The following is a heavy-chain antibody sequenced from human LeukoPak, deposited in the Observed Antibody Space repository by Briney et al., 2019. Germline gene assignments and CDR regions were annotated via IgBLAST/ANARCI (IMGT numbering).Heavy chain of an antibody. J-gene: IGHJ4*02. Sequence: PGGSLRLSCAASGFTFRNYWMHWVRQAPGKGLVWVSRINSDGSSTTYADSVKGRFTISRDNAKNTLYLQMNTLRVEDTAVYYCARGSWSAADTNIDYWGQGTLVTVSS. CDR2: INSDGSST. D-gene: IGHD6-13*01. CDR3: ARGSWSAADTNIDY. V-gene: IGHV3-74*01. CDR1: GFTFRNYW.